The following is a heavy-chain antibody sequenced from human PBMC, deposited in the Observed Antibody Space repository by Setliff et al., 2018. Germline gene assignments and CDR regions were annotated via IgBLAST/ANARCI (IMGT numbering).Heavy chain of an antibody. J-gene: IGHJ4*02. CDR3: VRDYKWGFDY. D-gene: IGHD1-1*01. V-gene: IGHV3-48*03. CDR1: GFTFSSYE. Sequence: AGGSLRLSCAASGFTFSSYEMNWVRQAPGKGLEWVSYISRTFFTADSVKGRFTISRDNDKNSLYLQMNSLRVEDTAVYYCVRDYKWGFDYWGQGARVTVSS. CDR2: ISRTF.